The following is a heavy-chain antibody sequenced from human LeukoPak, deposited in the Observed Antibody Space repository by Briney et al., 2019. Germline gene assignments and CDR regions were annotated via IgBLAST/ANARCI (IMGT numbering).Heavy chain of an antibody. CDR1: GFTFSDYS. Sequence: GGSLRLSCAASGFTFSDYSMSWIRQAPGKGLEWVSYISSSGRIIYVADSVKGRFTISRDNAKNSLYLQMNSLRAEDTAVYYCARALPYSGSFYGEYFFDYWGQGTLVTVSS. V-gene: IGHV3-11*04. CDR3: ARALPYSGSFYGEYFFDY. J-gene: IGHJ4*02. CDR2: ISSSGRII. D-gene: IGHD1-26*01.